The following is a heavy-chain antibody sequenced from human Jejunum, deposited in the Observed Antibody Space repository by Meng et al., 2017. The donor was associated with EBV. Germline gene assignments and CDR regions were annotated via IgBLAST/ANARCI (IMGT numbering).Heavy chain of an antibody. CDR2: INPDNGDS. Sequence: VLLVQSWAEVKTPGASVKVSCKASEYIFGGYYLHWLYVAPGQGLEWMGRINPDNGDSDYARKFQGRVTMTSDTSTTTAYMELSSLTSDDSAVYYCARGPRPYNYFGMDVWGQGTTVTVSS. CDR3: ARGPRPYNYFGMDV. V-gene: IGHV1-2*06. CDR1: EYIFGGYY. D-gene: IGHD1-14*01. J-gene: IGHJ6*02.